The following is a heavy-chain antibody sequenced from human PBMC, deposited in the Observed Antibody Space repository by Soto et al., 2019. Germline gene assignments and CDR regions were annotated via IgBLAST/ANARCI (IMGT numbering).Heavy chain of an antibody. J-gene: IGHJ3*02. D-gene: IGHD2-15*01. V-gene: IGHV5-51*01. CDR3: ASDSHCDGGNCPMGGFDM. CDR1: GYGFSIHW. CDR2: IYPGNYNT. Sequence: GESPKISCKASGYGFSIHWVAWLRQTPGKGLEWVGIIYPGNYNTKYTHSFQGQVTISADTALSTTYLQWDTLKPSDTAIYFCASDSHCDGGNCPMGGFDMWGQGTMVTVSS.